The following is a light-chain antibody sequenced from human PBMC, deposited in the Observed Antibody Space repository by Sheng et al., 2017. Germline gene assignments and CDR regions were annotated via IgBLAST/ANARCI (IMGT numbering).Light chain of an antibody. Sequence: QSALTQPASVSGSPGQSITISCTGTSSDVGGYNYVSWYQQHPDKAPRLMIYAVSNRPSGVSHRFSGSKSGNTASLTISGLQTEDEADYYCSSYTSSSTLEFGGGTKLTVL. J-gene: IGLJ2*01. V-gene: IGLV2-14*03. CDR2: AVS. CDR3: SSYTSSSTLE. CDR1: SSDVGGYNY.